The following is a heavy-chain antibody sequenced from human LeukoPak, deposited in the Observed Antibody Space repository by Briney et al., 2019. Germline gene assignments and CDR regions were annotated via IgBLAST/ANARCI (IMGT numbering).Heavy chain of an antibody. CDR3: AAYIDYYDSSGYYPSWY. CDR1: GFTFSSYG. V-gene: IGHV3-30*02. D-gene: IGHD3-22*01. Sequence: GGSLRLSCAASGFTFSSYGMHWVRRAPGKGLEWVAVIWYDGSNKYYADSVKGRFTISRDNSKNTLYLQMNSLRAEDTAVYYCAAYIDYYDSSGYYPSWYWGQGTLVTVSS. CDR2: IWYDGSNK. J-gene: IGHJ4*02.